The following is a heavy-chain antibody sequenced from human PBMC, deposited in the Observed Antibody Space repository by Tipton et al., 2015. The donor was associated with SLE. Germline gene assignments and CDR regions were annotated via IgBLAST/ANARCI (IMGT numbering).Heavy chain of an antibody. CDR1: GGSISSYY. CDR2: IYTSGST. CDR3: ASPITLVRGVTKDY. J-gene: IGHJ4*02. Sequence: TLSLTCTVSGGSISSYYWSWIRQPAGKGLEWIGYIYTSGSTNYNPSLKSRVTISVDTPKNQFSLKLSSVTAADTAVYYCASPITLVRGVTKDYWGQGTLVTVSS. V-gene: IGHV4-4*09. D-gene: IGHD3-10*01.